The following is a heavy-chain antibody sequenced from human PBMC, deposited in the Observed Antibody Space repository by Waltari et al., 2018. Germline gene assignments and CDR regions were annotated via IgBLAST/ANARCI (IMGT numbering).Heavy chain of an antibody. J-gene: IGHJ4*02. CDR2: IYTSGST. CDR1: GGSIRSGSHY. D-gene: IGHD2-8*01. Sequence: QVHLQESGPGLVKPSQTLSLTCPVSGGSIRSGSHYWRWIRQPAGKGLEWIGRIYTSGSTNYNPSLKSRVTISVDTSKNQFSLKLSSVTAADTAVYYCARVPFYCTNGVCYYYFDYWGQGTLVTVSS. V-gene: IGHV4-61*02. CDR3: ARVPFYCTNGVCYYYFDY.